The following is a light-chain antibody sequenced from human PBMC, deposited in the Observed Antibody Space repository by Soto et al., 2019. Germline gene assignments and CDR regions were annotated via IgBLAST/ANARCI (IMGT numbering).Light chain of an antibody. CDR1: SSDVGSSDL. J-gene: IGLJ1*01. V-gene: IGLV2-23*02. CDR2: EVS. Sequence: QSVLTRPASVSGSPGQSIAISCTGTSSDVGSSDLVSWYQQHPGKAPKLMIYEVSKRPSGVSDRFSGSKSDNTASLTISGLQAEDEADYYCCSYTCTRTYVFGTGTKVTVL. CDR3: CSYTCTRTYV.